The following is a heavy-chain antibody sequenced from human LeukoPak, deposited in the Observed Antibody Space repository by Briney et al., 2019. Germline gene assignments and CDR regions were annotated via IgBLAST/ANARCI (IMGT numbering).Heavy chain of an antibody. V-gene: IGHV3-7*01. CDR1: GFTFSNYW. Sequence: GGSLRLSCAASGFTFSNYWMGWVRQAPGKRPEWVANMNIDGSEKYYADSVKGRFSISRDNAKNSLYLQMNSLRAEDTAVYYCARGEFCGGDCPPPGIYYYYYGMDVWGQGTTVTVSS. CDR3: ARGEFCGGDCPPPGIYYYYYGMDV. J-gene: IGHJ6*02. D-gene: IGHD2-21*02. CDR2: MNIDGSEK.